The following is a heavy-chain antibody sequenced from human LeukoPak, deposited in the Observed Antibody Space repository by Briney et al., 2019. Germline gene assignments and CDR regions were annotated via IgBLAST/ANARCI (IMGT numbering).Heavy chain of an antibody. J-gene: IGHJ4*02. D-gene: IGHD6-13*01. V-gene: IGHV3-21*01. CDR1: GFTFSYYS. CDR3: ARDPIAAVRFDY. Sequence: GGSLRLSCAASGFTFSYYSMNWVRQAPGKGLEWVSSISGSSSYIYYADSLKGRFTVSRDNSKNTLYLQMNSLRAEDTAVYYCARDPIAAVRFDYWGQGTLVTVSS. CDR2: ISGSSSYI.